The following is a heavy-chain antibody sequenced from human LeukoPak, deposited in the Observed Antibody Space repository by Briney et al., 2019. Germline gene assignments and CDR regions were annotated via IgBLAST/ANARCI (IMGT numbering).Heavy chain of an antibody. Sequence: GGSLRLSCAASGFTFSSYGMHWVRQAPGKGLEWVAVIWYDGSNKYNADSVKGRFTISRDNSKNTLYLQMNSPRAEDTAVYYCAKSVGATTAGRHDYWGQGTLVTVSS. CDR2: IWYDGSNK. J-gene: IGHJ4*02. CDR3: AKSVGATTAGRHDY. V-gene: IGHV3-33*06. D-gene: IGHD1-26*01. CDR1: GFTFSSYG.